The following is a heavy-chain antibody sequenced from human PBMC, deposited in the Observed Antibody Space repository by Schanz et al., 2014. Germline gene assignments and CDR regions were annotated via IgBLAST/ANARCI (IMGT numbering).Heavy chain of an antibody. CDR2: ISGSGGST. CDR1: GFTFSTYA. D-gene: IGHD2-15*01. V-gene: IGHV3-23*01. J-gene: IGHJ6*02. Sequence: EVQLLDSGGGLVQPGGSLRLSCAASGFTFSTYAMSWVRQAPGKGLEWVSDISGSGGSTYYADSVKGRFTISRDNSKNILYLQMNSLRAEDTAVYYCAKARRKSNCSGGRCFHYSYYGMDVWGQGTTVTVSS. CDR3: AKARRKSNCSGGRCFHYSYYGMDV.